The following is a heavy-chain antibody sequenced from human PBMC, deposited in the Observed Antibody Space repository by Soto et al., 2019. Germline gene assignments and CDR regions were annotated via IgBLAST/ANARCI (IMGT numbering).Heavy chain of an antibody. V-gene: IGHV3-33*01. CDR3: ASARSAAAGPFDY. CDR1: GFTFSSYG. Sequence: HPGGSLRLSCAASGFTFSSYGMHWVRQAPGKGLEWVAVIWYDGSNKYYADSVKGRFTISRDNSKNTLYLQMNSLRAEDTAVYYCASARSAAAGPFDYWGQGTLVTVSS. D-gene: IGHD6-13*01. CDR2: IWYDGSNK. J-gene: IGHJ4*02.